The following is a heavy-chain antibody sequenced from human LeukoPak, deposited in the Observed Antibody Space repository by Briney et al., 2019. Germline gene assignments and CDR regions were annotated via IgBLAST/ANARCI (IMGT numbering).Heavy chain of an antibody. Sequence: GGSLRLSCAASGFTFSSYGMHWVRQAPGKGLEWVAVIWYDGSNKYYADSVKGRFTISRDNSKNTLYLQMNSLRAEDTAVYYCARDGGWVMVTEIDKWGQGILVTVSS. V-gene: IGHV3-33*01. CDR2: IWYDGSNK. CDR1: GFTFSSYG. D-gene: IGHD5-18*01. CDR3: ARDGGWVMVTEIDK. J-gene: IGHJ1*01.